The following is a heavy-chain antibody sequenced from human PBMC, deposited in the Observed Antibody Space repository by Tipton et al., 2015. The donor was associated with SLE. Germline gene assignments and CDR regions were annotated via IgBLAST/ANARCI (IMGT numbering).Heavy chain of an antibody. J-gene: IGHJ5*02. CDR2: IYHSGTT. Sequence: TLSLTCFVSGDSLSSSYWGWIRLPPGKGLEWIGNIYHSGTTYFNPSLKSRVAMSVDTSKNQFFLKLSSVTATDTAVYYCAIFSEKLGFGPWGQGTLATVSS. D-gene: IGHD1-26*01. V-gene: IGHV4-59*04. CDR1: GDSLSSSY. CDR3: AIFSEKLGFGP.